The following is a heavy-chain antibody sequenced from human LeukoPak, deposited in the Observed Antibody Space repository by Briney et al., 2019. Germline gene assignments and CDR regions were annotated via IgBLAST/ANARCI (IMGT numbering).Heavy chain of an antibody. D-gene: IGHD2-15*01. J-gene: IGHJ4*02. CDR3: ARVTPCAYCSGGSCYPNFDY. CDR2: IYTSGST. CDR1: GGSISSGSYY. V-gene: IGHV4-61*02. Sequence: SETLSLTCTVSGGSISSGSYYWSWIRQPAGKGLEWIGRIYTSGSTNYNPSLKSRVTISADTSKNQFSLKLSSVTAADTAVYYCARVTPCAYCSGGSCYPNFDYWGQGTLVTVSS.